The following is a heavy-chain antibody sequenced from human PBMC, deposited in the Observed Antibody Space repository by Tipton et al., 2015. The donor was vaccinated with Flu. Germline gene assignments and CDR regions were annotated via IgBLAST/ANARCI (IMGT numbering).Heavy chain of an antibody. CDR2: IYHSGNT. CDR3: ARLSFYDVDLKNFYFED. V-gene: IGHV4-59*08. J-gene: IGHJ4*02. Sequence: TLSLTCSVSGGSISPYYWNWIRQPPGKGLEWIAYIYHSGNTNYSPSLKSRVTISVDSSKRQVSLKLTSVAAADTAIYYCARLSFYDVDLKNFYFEDWGQGTLVTVSS. D-gene: IGHD3-10*02. CDR1: GGSISPYY.